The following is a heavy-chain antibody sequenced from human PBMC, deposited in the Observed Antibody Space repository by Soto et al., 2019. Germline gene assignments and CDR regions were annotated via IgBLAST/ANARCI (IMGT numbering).Heavy chain of an antibody. CDR3: ARGGAKSKLLPFDY. CDR2: ISSSSSYI. V-gene: IGHV3-21*01. D-gene: IGHD2-15*01. J-gene: IGHJ4*02. Sequence: PGGSLRLSCAASGFTFSSYSMNWVRQAPGTGLEWVSSISSSSSYIYYADSVRGRFTISRDNAKNSLYLQMNSLRAEDTAVYYCARGGAKSKLLPFDYWGQGTLVTVSS. CDR1: GFTFSSYS.